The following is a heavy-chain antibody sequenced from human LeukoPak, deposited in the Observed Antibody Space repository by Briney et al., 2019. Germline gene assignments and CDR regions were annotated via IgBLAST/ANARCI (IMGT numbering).Heavy chain of an antibody. J-gene: IGHJ6*03. Sequence: GGSLRLSCAAPGFTFSLYCMNWVRQAPGKGLEWVANIKQDGCEKYYVDSVKGRFTISRDNAKNSLYLQMNSLRAEDTAVYYCARDPYSGSYGNYYYYFMDVWGKGTTVTISS. CDR3: ARDPYSGSYGNYYYYFMDV. CDR1: GFTFSLYC. CDR2: IKQDGCEK. D-gene: IGHD1-26*01. V-gene: IGHV3-7*01.